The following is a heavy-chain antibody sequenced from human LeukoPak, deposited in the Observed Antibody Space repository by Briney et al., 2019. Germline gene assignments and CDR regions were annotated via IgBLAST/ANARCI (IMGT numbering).Heavy chain of an antibody. CDR1: GFTFSSYE. Sequence: GGSLRLSCAASGFTFSSYEMNWARQAPGKGLEWVSYISSSGSTIYYADSVKGRFTISRDNAKNSLYLQMNSLRAEDTAVYYCVRRSGYDNYYYYYYMDVWGKGTTVTVSS. V-gene: IGHV3-48*03. D-gene: IGHD5-12*01. CDR2: ISSSGSTI. CDR3: VRRSGYDNYYYYYYMDV. J-gene: IGHJ6*03.